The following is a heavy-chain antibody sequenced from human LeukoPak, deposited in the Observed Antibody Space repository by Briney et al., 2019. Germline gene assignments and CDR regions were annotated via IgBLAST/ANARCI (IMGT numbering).Heavy chain of an antibody. CDR1: GFTFRTYS. CDR3: ARDGRGNTAPRPVGATFLDY. V-gene: IGHV3-7*01. J-gene: IGHJ4*02. D-gene: IGHD1-26*01. CDR2: IKQDGSEK. Sequence: GGSLRLSCAASGFTFRTYSMSWVRQAPGKGLEWVANIKQDGSEKYYVDSVKGRFTISRDNAKNSLYLQMNSLRAEDTAVYYCARDGRGNTAPRPVGATFLDYWGQGTLVTVSS.